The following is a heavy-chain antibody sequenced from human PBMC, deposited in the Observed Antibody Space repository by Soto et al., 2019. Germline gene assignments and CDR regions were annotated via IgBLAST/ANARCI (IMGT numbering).Heavy chain of an antibody. CDR2: IWYDGSNK. CDR1: GFTFSNYG. CDR3: ARDYDSSGYPRYYFDY. J-gene: IGHJ4*02. D-gene: IGHD3-22*01. V-gene: IGHV3-33*01. Sequence: QVQLVESGGGVIEPGRSLRLSSAASGFTFSNYGMHWVREAPGKGLERVAVIWYDGSNKYYADSVKGRFTISRDNSKNTLYLRMNSLRAEDTAVYYCARDYDSSGYPRYYFDYWGQGTLVTVSS.